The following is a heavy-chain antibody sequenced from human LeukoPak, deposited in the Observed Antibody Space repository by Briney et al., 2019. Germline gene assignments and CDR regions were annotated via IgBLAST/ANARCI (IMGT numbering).Heavy chain of an antibody. J-gene: IGHJ4*02. D-gene: IGHD5-24*01. CDR1: GVSTSSSSYY. Sequence: SETLSLTCTVSGVSTSSSSYYWGWIRQPPGKGLEWIGSIYYSGSTYYNPSLKSRVTISVDTSKNQFSLKLSSVTAADTAVYYCARVEMAALIDYWGQGTLVTVSS. CDR2: IYYSGST. CDR3: ARVEMAALIDY. V-gene: IGHV4-39*01.